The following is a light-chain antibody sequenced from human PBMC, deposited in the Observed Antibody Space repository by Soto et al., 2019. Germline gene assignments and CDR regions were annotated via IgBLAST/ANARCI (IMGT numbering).Light chain of an antibody. J-gene: IGLJ1*01. CDR2: EVN. Sequence: QSVLTQPPSASGSPGQSVTISCTGTNNDIGGYTYVSWHQQLPGKAPKLMIYEVNKRPSGIPDRFSGSKSGNTASLTVSGLQPEDEAEYFCSSYSRSINYVVGTGTKVTVL. V-gene: IGLV2-8*01. CDR3: SSYSRSINYV. CDR1: NNDIGGYTY.